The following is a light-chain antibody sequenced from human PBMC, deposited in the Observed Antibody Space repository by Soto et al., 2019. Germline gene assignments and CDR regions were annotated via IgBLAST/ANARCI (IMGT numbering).Light chain of an antibody. CDR2: DAS. CDR1: QSVSSY. J-gene: IGKJ4*01. Sequence: EIVLTQSPATLSLSPGERATLSCRASQSVSSYLAWYQQKPGQAPRLLIYDASNRATGIPARFSGCGSGTDFTLTISSLEPEDFAVYYCQQRSNCPPSLTFGGGTKVEIK. CDR3: QQRSNCPPSLT. V-gene: IGKV3-11*01.